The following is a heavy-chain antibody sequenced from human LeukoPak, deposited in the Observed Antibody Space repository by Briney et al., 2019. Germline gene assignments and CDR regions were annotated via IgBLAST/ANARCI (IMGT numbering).Heavy chain of an antibody. CDR3: AKDHSGATSRRYFDY. CDR2: IRYDGSNK. CDR1: GFTFSSYG. J-gene: IGHJ4*02. V-gene: IGHV3-30*02. Sequence: GGSLRLSCAEYGFTFSSYGMHWVRQAPGKGLEWVAFIRYDGSNKYYADSVKGGFTISRDNYKNTVYMKKNSLRAEDTAVYYCAKDHSGATSRRYFDYWGQGTLVTVSS. D-gene: IGHD1-26*01.